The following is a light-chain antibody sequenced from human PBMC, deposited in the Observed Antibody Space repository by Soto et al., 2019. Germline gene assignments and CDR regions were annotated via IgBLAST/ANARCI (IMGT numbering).Light chain of an antibody. CDR3: QQSYSTPT. CDR2: AAS. CDR1: QSMSIY. J-gene: IGKJ1*01. Sequence: DIQLTQSPSSLSASVGDRVTMTCRASQSMSIYLNWYQHKPGKAPKLLIYAASNLQIGVPSRFSGSGSGTDFTLTISSLQVEDFATYYCQQSYSTPTFGQGTRVETK. V-gene: IGKV1-39*01.